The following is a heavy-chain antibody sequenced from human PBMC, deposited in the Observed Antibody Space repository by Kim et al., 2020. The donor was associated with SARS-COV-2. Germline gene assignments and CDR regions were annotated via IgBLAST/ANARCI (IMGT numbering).Heavy chain of an antibody. Sequence: DSQKFQGRVTITRDTAASTAYMELSSLRSEDTAVYYCASERITISAWDYWGQGTLVTVSS. D-gene: IGHD3-9*01. CDR3: ASERITISAWDY. V-gene: IGHV1-3*01. J-gene: IGHJ4*02.